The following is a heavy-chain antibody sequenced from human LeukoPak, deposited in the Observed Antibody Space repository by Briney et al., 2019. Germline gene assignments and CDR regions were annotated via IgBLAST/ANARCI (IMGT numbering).Heavy chain of an antibody. J-gene: IGHJ4*02. D-gene: IGHD3-22*01. Sequence: GASVKVSCKASGGTFSSYAISWVRQAPGQGLEWMGWINPNSGGTNYAQKFQGRVTMTRDTSISTAYMELRRLRSDDTAVYYCARDLTYYYDSSGLPGFDYWGQGTLVTVSS. CDR1: GGTFSSYA. V-gene: IGHV1-2*02. CDR3: ARDLTYYYDSSGLPGFDY. CDR2: INPNSGGT.